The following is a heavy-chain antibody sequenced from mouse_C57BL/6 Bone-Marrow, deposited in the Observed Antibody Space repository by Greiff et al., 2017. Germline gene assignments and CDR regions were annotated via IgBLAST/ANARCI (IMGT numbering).Heavy chain of an antibody. J-gene: IGHJ3*01. CDR1: GFTFSDAW. V-gene: IGHV6-6*01. Sequence: EVKVVESGGGLVQPGGSMKLSCAASGFTFSDAWMDWVRQSPEQGLEWVAEIRNKANNHATYYAESVKGRFTISRDDSKSSVYLQMNSLRAEDTGIYYCSYYSSSAWFAYWGQGTLVTVSA. CDR2: IRNKANNHAT. D-gene: IGHD2-12*01. CDR3: SYYSSSAWFAY.